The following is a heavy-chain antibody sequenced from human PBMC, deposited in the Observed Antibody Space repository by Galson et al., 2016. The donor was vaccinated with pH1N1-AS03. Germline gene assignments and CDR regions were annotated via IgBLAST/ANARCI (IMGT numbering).Heavy chain of an antibody. CDR2: ISPIFGSA. D-gene: IGHD3-10*01. V-gene: IGHV1-69*06. Sequence: SVKVSCKAFGGTLNNYAVNWVRQAPGQGLEWMGGISPIFGSANHAQKFQGRVTITADIFTNTAYMELSDLGSEDTAVYYCARGLTYHFGSGSVFWGQGTLVTVSS. CDR3: ARGLTYHFGSGSVF. CDR1: GGTLNNYA. J-gene: IGHJ4*02.